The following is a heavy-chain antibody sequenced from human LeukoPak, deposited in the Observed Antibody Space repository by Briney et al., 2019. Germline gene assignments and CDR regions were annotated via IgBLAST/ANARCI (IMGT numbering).Heavy chain of an antibody. CDR2: FSGSGGTT. J-gene: IGHJ6*03. D-gene: IGHD2-8*01. V-gene: IGHV3-23*01. CDR3: ANGNRCTSPNCLGYYYFYMDV. CDR1: GFTFSSYA. Sequence: GGSLRLSCAASGFTFSSYAMNWVRQAPGRGLEWVSGFSGSGGTTYYADSVKGRFTISRDNSKNTLYLQMNSLRAEDAAVYYCANGNRCTSPNCLGYYYFYMDVWGKGTTVTVSS.